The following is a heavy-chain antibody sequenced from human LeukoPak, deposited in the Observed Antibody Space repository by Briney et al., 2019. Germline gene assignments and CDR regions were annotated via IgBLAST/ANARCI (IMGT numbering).Heavy chain of an antibody. CDR2: FFYSGST. CDR3: AREREWIQLPAMRTYYYMDV. CDR1: GGSISPYY. D-gene: IGHD5-18*01. Sequence: PSETLSLTCTVSGGSISPYYWSWIRQSPGKGLEWIGYFFYSGSTNYNPSLKSRVIISIDTSKNQFSLKLSSVTAADTAVYYCAREREWIQLPAMRTYYYMDVWGKGTTVTVSS. V-gene: IGHV4-59*01. J-gene: IGHJ6*03.